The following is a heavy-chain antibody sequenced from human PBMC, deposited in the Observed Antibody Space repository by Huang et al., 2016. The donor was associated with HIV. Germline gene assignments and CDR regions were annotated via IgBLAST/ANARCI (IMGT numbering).Heavy chain of an antibody. J-gene: IGHJ4*02. CDR1: GFPFNTFD. D-gene: IGHD1-26*01. Sequence: QVQLVESGGGVVQPGRSLRLSCAAFGFPFNTFDMHWVRQAPGKGRELVAIISYDGSSKYHADSLKGRFTISRDNSKNTVYLQMNSLRVEDTAVYYCAKDGRGSGTYYDYFEYWGQGTLVTVSS. CDR3: AKDGRGSGTYYDYFEY. CDR2: ISYDGSSK. V-gene: IGHV3-30*18.